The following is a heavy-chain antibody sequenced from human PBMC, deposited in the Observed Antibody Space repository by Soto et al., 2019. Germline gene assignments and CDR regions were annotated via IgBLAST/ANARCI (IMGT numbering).Heavy chain of an antibody. Sequence: SETLSLTCAVYGGSFSGYYWSWIRQPPGKGLEWIGEINHSGSTNYNPSLKSRVTISVDTSKNQFSLKLSSVTAADTAVYYCARVSGGGVLMVYAIRGWFDPWGQGTLVTVSS. CDR2: INHSGST. CDR3: ARVSGGGVLMVYAIRGWFDP. V-gene: IGHV4-34*01. D-gene: IGHD2-8*01. CDR1: GGSFSGYY. J-gene: IGHJ5*02.